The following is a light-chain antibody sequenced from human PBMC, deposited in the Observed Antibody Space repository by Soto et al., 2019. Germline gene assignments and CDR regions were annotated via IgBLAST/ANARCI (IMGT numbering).Light chain of an antibody. V-gene: IGLV2-14*03. J-gene: IGLJ3*02. CDR1: SSDIGGYNF. CDR3: SSYPTSSTLV. CDR2: DVT. Sequence: QSALTQPASVSGSPGQSITISCTGTSSDIGGYNFVSWYQQHPGKAPKLMIYDVTNRPPGLSDRFSGSKSGNTASLTISGLQAEDEADYYCSSYPTSSTLVFGGGTKLTLL.